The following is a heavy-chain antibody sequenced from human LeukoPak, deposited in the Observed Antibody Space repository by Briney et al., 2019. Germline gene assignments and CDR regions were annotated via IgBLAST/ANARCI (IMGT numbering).Heavy chain of an antibody. Sequence: GGSLRLSCAASGFTFSNYGMYWVRQAPGKGLEWVAFIRYDGSYKYGDSLKGRFTISRDNSKNTLYLQMNSLRAEDTAVYYCAKDVNWNADAFDIWGQGTMVTVSS. D-gene: IGHD1-1*01. CDR1: GFTFSNYG. J-gene: IGHJ3*02. V-gene: IGHV3-30*02. CDR3: AKDVNWNADAFDI. CDR2: IRYDGSYK.